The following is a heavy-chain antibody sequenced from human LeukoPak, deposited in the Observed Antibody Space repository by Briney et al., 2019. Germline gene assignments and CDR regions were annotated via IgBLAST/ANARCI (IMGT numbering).Heavy chain of an antibody. Sequence: ASVKVSCKASGYTFTSYGISWVRQAPGQGLEWMGWISAYNGNTNYAQKLQGRVTMTTDTSTSTAYMELRSLRSDDTAVYYCARDTGGYCSGGSCYGLDYWGQGTLVTVSS. D-gene: IGHD2-15*01. CDR3: ARDTGGYCSGGSCYGLDY. J-gene: IGHJ4*02. CDR1: GYTFTSYG. V-gene: IGHV1-18*01. CDR2: ISAYNGNT.